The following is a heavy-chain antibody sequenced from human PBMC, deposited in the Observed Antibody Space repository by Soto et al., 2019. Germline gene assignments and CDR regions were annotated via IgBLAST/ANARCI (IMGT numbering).Heavy chain of an antibody. CDR1: GFTFSSYA. CDR2: ISGSGGST. Sequence: GGSLRLSCAASGFTFSSYAMSWVRQAPGKGLEWVSAISGSGGSTYYADSVKGRFTISRDNSKNTLYLQMNSLRAEDTAVYYCAKSYSTIFGVVIINYFDYWGQGTLVTVSS. V-gene: IGHV3-23*01. D-gene: IGHD3-3*01. J-gene: IGHJ4*02. CDR3: AKSYSTIFGVVIINYFDY.